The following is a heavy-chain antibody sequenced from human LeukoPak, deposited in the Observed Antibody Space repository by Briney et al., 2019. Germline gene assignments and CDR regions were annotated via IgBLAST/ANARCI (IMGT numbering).Heavy chain of an antibody. CDR1: GGTFSSYA. V-gene: IGHV1-69*04. Sequence: SVKVSCKASGGTFSSYAISWVRQAPGQGLEWMGRIIPILGIANYAQKFQGRVTITADKSTSTAYMELSSLRSEDTAVYYCARVLKAVAGPNFDYWGQGTLVTVSS. D-gene: IGHD6-19*01. CDR2: IIPILGIA. J-gene: IGHJ4*02. CDR3: ARVLKAVAGPNFDY.